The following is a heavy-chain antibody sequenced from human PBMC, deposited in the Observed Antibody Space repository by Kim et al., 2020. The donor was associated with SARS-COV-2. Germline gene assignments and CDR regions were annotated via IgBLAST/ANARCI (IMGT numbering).Heavy chain of an antibody. J-gene: IGHJ5*02. CDR3: ARGSSLTIFGVVGWFDP. CDR1: GGSISSYY. D-gene: IGHD3-3*01. CDR2: IYYSGST. V-gene: IGHV4-59*01. Sequence: SETLSLTCTVSGGSISSYYWSWIRQPPVKGLEWIGYIYYSGSTNYNPSLKSRVTISVDTSKNQFSLKLSSVTAADTAVYYCARGSSLTIFGVVGWFDPWGQGTLVTVSS.